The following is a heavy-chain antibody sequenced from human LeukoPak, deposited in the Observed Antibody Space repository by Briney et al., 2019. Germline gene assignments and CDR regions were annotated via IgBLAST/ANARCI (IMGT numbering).Heavy chain of an antibody. CDR1: GYSISSGYY. CDR3: ARTGYSSGWYDDYYYYYYMDV. J-gene: IGHJ6*03. D-gene: IGHD6-19*01. CDR2: IYYSGST. V-gene: IGHV4-38-2*02. Sequence: PSETLSLTCTVSGYSISSGYYWGWIRRPPGKGLEWIGRIYYSGSTYYNPSLKSRVTISVDTSKNQFSLKLSSVTAADTAVYYCARTGYSSGWYDDYYYYYYMDVWGKGTTVTVSS.